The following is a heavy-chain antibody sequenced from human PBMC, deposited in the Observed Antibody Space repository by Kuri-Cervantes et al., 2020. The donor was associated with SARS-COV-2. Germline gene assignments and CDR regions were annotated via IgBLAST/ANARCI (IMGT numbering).Heavy chain of an antibody. CDR3: ARSGTVVVPAAIISVDYYYYYGMDV. CDR1: GYTITSYD. D-gene: IGHD2-2*01. CDR2: MNPNSGNT. V-gene: IGHV1-8*01. J-gene: IGHJ6*02. Sequence: ASVKVSCKASGYTITSYDINWVRQATGQGLEWMGWMNPNSGNTGYAQKFQGRVTITADKSTSTAYMELSSLRSEDTAVYYCARSGTVVVPAAIISVDYYYYYGMDVWGQGTTVTVSS.